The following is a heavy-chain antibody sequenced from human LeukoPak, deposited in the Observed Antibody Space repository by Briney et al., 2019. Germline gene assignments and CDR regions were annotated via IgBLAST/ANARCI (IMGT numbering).Heavy chain of an antibody. CDR3: AKDLDSSAYYPEY. CDR2: IRYDGSNK. Sequence: GGSLRLSCAASGFTFSSYGMHWVRQAPGKGLEWVAFIRYDGSNKYYADSVKGGFTISRDDAKNSLYLQMNNLRAEDTALYYCAKDLDSSAYYPEYWGQGTLVTVSS. D-gene: IGHD3-22*01. CDR1: GFTFSSYG. J-gene: IGHJ4*02. V-gene: IGHV3-30*02.